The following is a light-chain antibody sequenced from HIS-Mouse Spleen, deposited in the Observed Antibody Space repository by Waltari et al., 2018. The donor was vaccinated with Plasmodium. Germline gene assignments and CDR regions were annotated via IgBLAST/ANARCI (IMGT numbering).Light chain of an antibody. CDR1: QSVSSN. CDR2: GAS. CDR3: QNYNNWPPI. Sequence: EIVMTQSPATLSVSPGERATLSCRASQSVSSNLAWYQQKPGQAPRLLIYGASTRATGIPASFSGSGSGTEFTHTLSSLQSEDFAVYYCQNYNNWPPIFGQGTEREIK. J-gene: IGKJ2*01. V-gene: IGKV3-15*01.